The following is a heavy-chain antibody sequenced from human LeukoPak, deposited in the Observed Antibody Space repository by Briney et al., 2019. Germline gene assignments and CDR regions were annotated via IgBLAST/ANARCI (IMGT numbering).Heavy chain of an antibody. CDR1: GFIDRSNY. CDR3: AKDYYCGSGTYGGWDY. J-gene: IGHJ4*02. CDR2: MCGSGST. V-gene: IGHV3-53*01. D-gene: IGHD3-10*01. Sequence: PGGSLRLSCAVCGFIDRSNYMSWVRQARGRGLDCVSLMCGSGSTYYADSVKGRFTSCRNNSKNTLYLQMNSLRAEDTAEYYCAKDYYCGSGTYGGWDYWGQGTLVTVSS.